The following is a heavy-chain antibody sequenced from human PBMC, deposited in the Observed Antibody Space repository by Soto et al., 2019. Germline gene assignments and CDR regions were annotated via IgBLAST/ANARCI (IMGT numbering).Heavy chain of an antibody. D-gene: IGHD1-1*01. CDR1: GFTFDTYG. V-gene: IGHV3-30-3*01. CDR3: ARVTPGNNLYYFSGLDF. CDR2: ISYEGSNT. Sequence: QVHLVESGGGVVQPGRSLRLSCVASGFTFDTYGIHWVRQAPGKGLQWVALISYEGSNTYYADSVRGRFTISRDNSKNTLYLQMNTLRPEDTRLYYCARVTPGNNLYYFSGLDFWGQGTSVTVSS. J-gene: IGHJ6*02.